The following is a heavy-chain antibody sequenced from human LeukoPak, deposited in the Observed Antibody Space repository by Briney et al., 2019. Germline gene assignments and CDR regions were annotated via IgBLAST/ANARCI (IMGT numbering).Heavy chain of an antibody. V-gene: IGHV4-59*08. CDR3: ASLPTAWFDP. CDR1: GGSLSSSS. Sequence: SETLSPTCTVSGGSLSSSSWSWIRQPPGNGLEWIGYIYDSGITNYNPSLKTRATISVDTSKNQFSLKLSSVTAADTAVYYCASLPTAWFDPWGQGTLVTVSS. CDR2: IYDSGIT. J-gene: IGHJ5*02.